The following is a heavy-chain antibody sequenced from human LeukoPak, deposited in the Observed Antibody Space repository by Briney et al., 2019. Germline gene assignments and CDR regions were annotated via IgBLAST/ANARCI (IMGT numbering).Heavy chain of an antibody. V-gene: IGHV1-2*06. CDR3: ARVGIAVAQEFDY. CDR2: INPNSGGT. D-gene: IGHD6-19*01. Sequence: ASVKVSCKASGYTFTGYYMHWVRQAPGQGLEWMGRINPNSGGTDYAPKFQGRVTMTRDTSISTAYMELSRLRSDDTAVYYCARVGIAVAQEFDYWGQGTLVTVSS. CDR1: GYTFTGYY. J-gene: IGHJ4*02.